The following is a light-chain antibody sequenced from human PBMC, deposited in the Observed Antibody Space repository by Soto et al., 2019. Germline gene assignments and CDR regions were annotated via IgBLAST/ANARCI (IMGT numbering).Light chain of an antibody. Sequence: EIVLTQSPGTLSLSPGERCTLSCRASQSVSNNYLAWYQQKPGQAPRLLIYGASTRATGIPARFSGSGSGTEFTLTISSLQSEDFAVYYCQQYNNWPGTFGQGTKVDIK. J-gene: IGKJ1*01. CDR1: QSVSNN. CDR3: QQYNNWPGT. V-gene: IGKV3-15*01. CDR2: GAS.